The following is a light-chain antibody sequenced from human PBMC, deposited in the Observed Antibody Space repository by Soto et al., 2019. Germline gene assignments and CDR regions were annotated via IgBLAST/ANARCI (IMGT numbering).Light chain of an antibody. Sequence: DIQISQTPSTLSASVGDRVTITCRASQSISSWLAWYQQKPGKAPKLLIYDASSLESGVPSRSSGSGSGTEFTLTISSLQPEDFATYFCLQDFNYPWTFGQGTKVDIK. V-gene: IGKV1-5*01. J-gene: IGKJ1*01. CDR2: DAS. CDR3: LQDFNYPWT. CDR1: QSISSW.